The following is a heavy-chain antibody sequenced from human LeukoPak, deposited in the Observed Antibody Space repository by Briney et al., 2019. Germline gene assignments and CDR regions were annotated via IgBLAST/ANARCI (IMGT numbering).Heavy chain of an antibody. D-gene: IGHD6-13*01. V-gene: IGHV4-61*02. Sequence: KPSQTLSLTCTVSGGSISSGSYYWSWIRQPAGKGLEWIGRIYTTGSTNYIPSLKSRVTISLDTSKNQFSLKLTSVTAADTAIYYCARHGESRYSTSRQLDFWGQGTLVTVSS. J-gene: IGHJ4*02. CDR3: ARHGESRYSTSRQLDF. CDR1: GGSISSGSYY. CDR2: IYTTGST.